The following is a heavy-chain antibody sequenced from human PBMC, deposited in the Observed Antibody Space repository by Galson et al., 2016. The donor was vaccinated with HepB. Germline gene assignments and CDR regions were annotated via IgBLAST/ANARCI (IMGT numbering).Heavy chain of an antibody. CDR2: ISWNNKSI. D-gene: IGHD6-13*01. Sequence: SLRLSCAVSGFTFEDYAIHWVRQTPGKGLEWVSTISWNNKSIAYADFVKGRFAISRDNAKNSLSLQMNSVTTEDTAMYFCVKGSSSWYSGGMDVWGQGTTVTVSS. V-gene: IGHV3-9*01. CDR1: GFTFEDYA. CDR3: VKGSSSWYSGGMDV. J-gene: IGHJ6*02.